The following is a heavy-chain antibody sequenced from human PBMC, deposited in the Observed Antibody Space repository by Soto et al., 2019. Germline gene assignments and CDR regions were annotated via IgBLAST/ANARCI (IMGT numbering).Heavy chain of an antibody. V-gene: IGHV4-34*01. D-gene: IGHD6-13*01. CDR3: ARAQGSSWYKSIDY. J-gene: IGHJ4*02. CDR2: INHSGST. Sequence: PSETLSLTCAVYGGSFSGYYWSWVRQPPGKGLEWIGEINHSGSTNYNPSLKSRVTISVDTSKNQFSLKLSSVTAADTAAYYCARAQGSSWYKSIDYWGQGTLVTVSS. CDR1: GGSFSGYY.